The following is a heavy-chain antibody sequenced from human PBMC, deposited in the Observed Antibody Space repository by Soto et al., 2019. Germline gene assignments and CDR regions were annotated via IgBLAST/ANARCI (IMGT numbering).Heavy chain of an antibody. Sequence: GGSLILSCAASGFTFSSYDLHWVRQATGKGLEWVSAIGTAGDTYYPGSVKGRFTISRENAKNSLYLQMNSLRAGDTAVYYCARAGTNYDFWSGYATDYYYMDVWGKGTTVTVSS. CDR3: ARAGTNYDFWSGYATDYYYMDV. V-gene: IGHV3-13*01. CDR1: GFTFSSYD. CDR2: IGTAGDT. D-gene: IGHD3-3*01. J-gene: IGHJ6*03.